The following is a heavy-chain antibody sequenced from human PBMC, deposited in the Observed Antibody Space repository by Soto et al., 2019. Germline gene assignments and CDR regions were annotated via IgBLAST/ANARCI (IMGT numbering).Heavy chain of an antibody. CDR2: ISAYNGNT. D-gene: IGHD3-22*01. CDR1: GYTFTSYR. V-gene: IGHV1-18*01. J-gene: IGHJ4*02. Sequence: GQLVQSGAEVKKPGASVKVSCKASGYTFTSYRSSWGRQAPGQGLEWMGWISAYNGNTNYAQKLQGRVHMTTDTSTSTAYMELRSLRSDDTDVYACERDETMALYGSSGLIDYWGQGTLVTVSS. CDR3: ERDETMALYGSSGLIDY.